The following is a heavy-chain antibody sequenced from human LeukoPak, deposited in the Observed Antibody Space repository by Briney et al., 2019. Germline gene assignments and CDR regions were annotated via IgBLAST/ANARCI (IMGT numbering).Heavy chain of an antibody. CDR3: AKDLLGYHSSSYLAY. CDR1: GFTFDVYA. CDR2: MRWNSASI. V-gene: IGHV3-9*01. J-gene: IGHJ4*02. D-gene: IGHD3-22*01. Sequence: GGSLRLSCAASGFTFDVYAMHGVRQARGEGLECVSGMRWNSASIGYADSVRGRFTISRDSAKISLYLQVNSVRAADRALYYCAKDLLGYHSSSYLAYWGQGTLVTVSS.